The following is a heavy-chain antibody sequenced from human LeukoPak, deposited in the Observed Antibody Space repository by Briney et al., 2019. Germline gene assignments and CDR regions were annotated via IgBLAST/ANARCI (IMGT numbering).Heavy chain of an antibody. V-gene: IGHV3-48*03. CDR3: ARGFRDTAMFLDY. CDR2: ISGSSSNV. D-gene: IGHD5-18*01. CDR1: GFTFSSYE. J-gene: IGHJ4*02. Sequence: GGSLRLSCAASGFTFSSYEINWVRQAPGKGLEWISAISGSSSNVYYAASVRGRFTISRDNAENSLYLQLNTMRAEDTAIYYFARGFRDTAMFLDYWGQGTLLTVSS.